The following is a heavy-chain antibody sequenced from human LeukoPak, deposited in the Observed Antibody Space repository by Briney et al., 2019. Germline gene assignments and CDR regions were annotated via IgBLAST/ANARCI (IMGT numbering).Heavy chain of an antibody. Sequence: GGSLRLSCAASGFTFSSYWMSWVRQAPGKGLEWVANIKQDGSEKYYVDSVKGRFTISRDNAKNSLYLQMNSLRAEDTAVYYCARIDRRGSGSYYVDYWGQGTLVPVSS. CDR3: ARIDRRGSGSYYVDY. D-gene: IGHD3-10*01. J-gene: IGHJ4*02. V-gene: IGHV3-7*01. CDR1: GFTFSSYW. CDR2: IKQDGSEK.